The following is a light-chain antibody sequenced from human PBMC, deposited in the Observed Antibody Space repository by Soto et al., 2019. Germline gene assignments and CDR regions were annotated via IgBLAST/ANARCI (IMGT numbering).Light chain of an antibody. V-gene: IGLV2-14*01. CDR1: SSDVGGYNF. Sequence: QSALTQPASVSGSPGQSITISCTGTSSDVGGYNFVSWYQQHPGTAPKLMIYDVSNRPSGVSNRFSGSTSGNTASLTISGLQPEDEADYYCSSYTSSSTVVFGGGTKLTVL. CDR3: SSYTSSSTVV. CDR2: DVS. J-gene: IGLJ2*01.